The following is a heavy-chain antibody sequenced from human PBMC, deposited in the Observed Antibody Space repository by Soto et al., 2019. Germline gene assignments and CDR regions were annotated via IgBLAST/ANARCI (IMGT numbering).Heavy chain of an antibody. V-gene: IGHV1-18*01. CDR1: GYTFSDYG. Sequence: ASVKVSCKTSGYTFSDYGISWVRQAPGQGLEWMGWISAKNGNTNFAQKFRGRVTMITDTSTNTVYMELRNLRLDDTALYYCAREPPETPPDYWGQGTLVTVSS. J-gene: IGHJ4*02. CDR3: AREPPETPPDY. CDR2: ISAKNGNT.